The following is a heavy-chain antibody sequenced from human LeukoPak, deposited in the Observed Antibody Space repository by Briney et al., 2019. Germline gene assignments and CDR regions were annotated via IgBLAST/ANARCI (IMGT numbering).Heavy chain of an antibody. J-gene: IGHJ4*02. CDR1: GGSISSYY. D-gene: IGHD3-22*01. CDR3: ARASRTYYYDSSGYNFDY. Sequence: SETLSLTCTVSGGSISSYYWSWIRQPAGKGLEWIGRIYTSGSTNYNPSLKSRVTMSVDTSKNQFSLKLSSLTAADTAVYYCARASRTYYYDSSGYNFDYWGQGTLVTVSS. V-gene: IGHV4-4*07. CDR2: IYTSGST.